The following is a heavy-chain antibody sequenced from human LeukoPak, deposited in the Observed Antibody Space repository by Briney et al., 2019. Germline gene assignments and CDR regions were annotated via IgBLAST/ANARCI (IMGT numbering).Heavy chain of an antibody. Sequence: KPSETLSLTCTVSGGSISPYYWSWIRQPPGKGLEWMGYIYYSGSTKYNPSLKSRVTISVDTSKNQFSLKLSSVTAADTVVYYCARNWNYGTPQYYFDYWGQGTLVTVSS. CDR3: ARNWNYGTPQYYFDY. J-gene: IGHJ4*02. V-gene: IGHV4-59*01. D-gene: IGHD1-7*01. CDR1: GGSISPYY. CDR2: IYYSGST.